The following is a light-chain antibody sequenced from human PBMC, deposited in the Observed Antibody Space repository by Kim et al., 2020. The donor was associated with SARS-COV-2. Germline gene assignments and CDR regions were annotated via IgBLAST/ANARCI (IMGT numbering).Light chain of an antibody. CDR1: QTLPYSAGTIY. V-gene: IGKV2-30*01. CDR2: KVS. Sequence: PPSISCWSSQTLPYSAGTIYLNCFSQSPGQSPRRLINKVSNRDSGVPDSFSGSGSGTDFTLPIGRVEAEDVGVYSCMQGTLCPLTFGPGTTVDIK. CDR3: MQGTLCPLT. J-gene: IGKJ3*01.